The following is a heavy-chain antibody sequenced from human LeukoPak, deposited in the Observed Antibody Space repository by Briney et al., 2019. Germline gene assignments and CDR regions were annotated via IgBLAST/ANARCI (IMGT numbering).Heavy chain of an antibody. CDR2: ISSSGSTI. D-gene: IGHD3-10*02. CDR3: AELGITMIGGV. J-gene: IGHJ6*04. V-gene: IGHV3-48*03. Sequence: PGGSLRLSCAASGFTFSSYAMSWVRHAPGKGLEWVSYISSSGSTIYYADSVKGRFTISRDNAKNSLYLQMNSLRAEDTAVYYCAELGITMIGGVWGKGTTVTISS. CDR1: GFTFSSYA.